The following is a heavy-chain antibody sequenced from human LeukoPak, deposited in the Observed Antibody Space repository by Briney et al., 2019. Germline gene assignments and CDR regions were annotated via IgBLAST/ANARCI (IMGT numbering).Heavy chain of an antibody. CDR2: ISSGGGT. CDR3: ARDLTLGLDTYWYFDL. D-gene: IGHD5-18*01. V-gene: IGHV4-30-2*01. J-gene: IGHJ2*01. CDR1: GDSISSGVYW. Sequence: PSQTLSLTCTVSGDSISSGVYWWSWIRQPPGKGLEWIGFISSGGGTHYNPSLESRVTISMDSSKNDFSLNLTSVTAADTALYFCARDLTLGLDTYWYFDLWGRGTLVTVSS.